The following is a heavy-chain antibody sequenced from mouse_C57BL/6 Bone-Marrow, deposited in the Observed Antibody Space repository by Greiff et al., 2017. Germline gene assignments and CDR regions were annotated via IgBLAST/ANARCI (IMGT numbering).Heavy chain of an antibody. D-gene: IGHD1-1*01. CDR3: TDSYYYGSADY. V-gene: IGHV14-4*01. J-gene: IGHJ2*01. Sequence: EVQLVESGAELVRPGASVKLSCTASGFNIKDDYMHWVKQRPEQGLAWIGWIDPENGDTEYASKFQGKATITADTSSNTAYLQLSSLTSEDTAVYYCTDSYYYGSADYWGQGTTLTVSS. CDR1: GFNIKDDY. CDR2: IDPENGDT.